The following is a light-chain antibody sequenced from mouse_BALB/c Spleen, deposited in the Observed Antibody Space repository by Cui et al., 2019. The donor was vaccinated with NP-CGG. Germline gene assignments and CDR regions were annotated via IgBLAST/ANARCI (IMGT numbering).Light chain of an antibody. V-gene: IGKV4-70*01. CDR3: HQRSSYP. CDR2: DTS. CDR1: SSISY. J-gene: IGKJ4*01. Sequence: QIVLTQSPAIMSASPGEKVTMTCSASSSISYMHWYQQKSGTSPKRWIYDTSKLASGVPARFSGSGSGTSYSLTINSMEAEDAATYYSHQRSSYPFGSGTKLEIK.